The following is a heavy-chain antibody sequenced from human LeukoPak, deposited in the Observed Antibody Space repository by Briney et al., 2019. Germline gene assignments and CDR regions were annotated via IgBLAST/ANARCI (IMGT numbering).Heavy chain of an antibody. D-gene: IGHD3-22*01. CDR1: GFTFSSYE. CDR2: ISSSGDTI. J-gene: IGHJ4*02. Sequence: GGSLRLSCAVFGFTFSSYEMSWVRQAPGKGLEWVSYISSSGDTIYYADSAKGRFTISRDNAKNSLHLQMNSLRAEDTAVYYCARGGSSGFDYWGQGTLVTVSS. V-gene: IGHV3-48*03. CDR3: ARGGSSGFDY.